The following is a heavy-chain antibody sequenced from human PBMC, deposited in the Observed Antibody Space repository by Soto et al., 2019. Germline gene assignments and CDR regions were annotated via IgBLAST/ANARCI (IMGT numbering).Heavy chain of an antibody. CDR3: ARHGDAPYYYYGMDV. Sequence: QVQLVQSGAEVKKPGASVKVSCKASGYTFNRYGISWMRQAPGQGLEWMGWISGYNGNTDYAQEVQGRVTMTTDTSTSRVYMELRSLRSDDTAVYYCARHGDAPYYYYGMDVWGQGTTVTVSS. D-gene: IGHD3-10*01. V-gene: IGHV1-18*01. CDR2: ISGYNGNT. J-gene: IGHJ6*02. CDR1: GYTFNRYG.